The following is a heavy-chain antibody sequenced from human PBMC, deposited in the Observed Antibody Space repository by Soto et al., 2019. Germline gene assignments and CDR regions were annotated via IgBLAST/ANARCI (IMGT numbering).Heavy chain of an antibody. CDR3: ARRGHLDWFDP. Sequence: SETLSLTCTVSGGSISSYYWSWIRQPPGKGLEWIGYIYYSGSTNYNPSLKSRVTISVDTSKNQFSLKLSSVTAADTAVYYCARRGHLDWFDPWGQGTLVTVSS. CDR2: IYYSGST. J-gene: IGHJ5*02. V-gene: IGHV4-59*08. CDR1: GGSISSYY.